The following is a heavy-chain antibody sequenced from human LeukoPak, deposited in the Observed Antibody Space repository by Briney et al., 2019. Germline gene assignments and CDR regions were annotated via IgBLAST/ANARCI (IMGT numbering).Heavy chain of an antibody. CDR2: ISYDGSNK. Sequence: PGGSLRLSCAASGFTFGSYAMHWVRQAPGKGLEWVAVISYDGSNKYYADSVKGRFTISRDNSKNTLYLQMNSLRAEDTAVYYCASTSGVDLMVRGVIITTPFDYWGQGTLVTVSS. CDR1: GFTFGSYA. D-gene: IGHD3-10*01. CDR3: ASTSGVDLMVRGVIITTPFDY. J-gene: IGHJ4*02. V-gene: IGHV3-30*04.